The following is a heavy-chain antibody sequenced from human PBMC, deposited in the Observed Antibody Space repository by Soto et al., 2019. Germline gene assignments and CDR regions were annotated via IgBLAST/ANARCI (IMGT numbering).Heavy chain of an antibody. J-gene: IGHJ3*02. V-gene: IGHV5-51*01. Sequence: GESLKISCKISGKAFTSFWVVWVRQMPGRGLEWMGNIYPGDSDTRYTPPFQGQVTISADKSTNTAYLQWHSLQASDTAIYYCAKQDDRGALEIWGQGTKVTVSS. CDR2: IYPGDSDT. CDR1: GKAFTSFW. CDR3: AKQDDRGALEI. D-gene: IGHD3-22*01.